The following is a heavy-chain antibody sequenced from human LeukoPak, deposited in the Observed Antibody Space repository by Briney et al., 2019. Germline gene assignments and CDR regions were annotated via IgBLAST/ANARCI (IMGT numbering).Heavy chain of an antibody. V-gene: IGHV3-7*01. CDR3: ARDPIDY. J-gene: IGHJ4*02. CDR1: GFIFSSYW. CDR2: IRQDGSEK. Sequence: GGSLRLSCTASGFIFSSYWMTWVRQAPGKGLEWVANIRQDGSEKNFVDSVKGRFTISRDNAKNSLYLQMRTLTAEDTAVYYCARDPIDYWGQGTLVTVTS.